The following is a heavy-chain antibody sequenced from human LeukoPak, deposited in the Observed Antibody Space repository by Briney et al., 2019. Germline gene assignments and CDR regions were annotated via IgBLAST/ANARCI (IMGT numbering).Heavy chain of an antibody. D-gene: IGHD2-15*01. Sequence: GGSLRLSCAASGFTFSGYYMTWIRQAQGRGLEWISYINGSGSDTRYADSVKGRFTISRDNAKNSLYLLMNSLRAEDTAVYYCARRGTTYCTVDSCHPNWFDPWGQGTLVTVSS. CDR2: INGSGSDT. V-gene: IGHV3-11*03. CDR3: ARRGTTYCTVDSCHPNWFDP. CDR1: GFTFSGYY. J-gene: IGHJ5*02.